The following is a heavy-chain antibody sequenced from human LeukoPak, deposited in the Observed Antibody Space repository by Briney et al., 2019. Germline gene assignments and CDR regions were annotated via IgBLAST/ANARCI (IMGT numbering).Heavy chain of an antibody. J-gene: IGHJ6*04. Sequence: SETLSLTCTVSGGSISSGSYYWSWIRQPAGKGLEWIGRIYTSGSTNYNPSLKSRVTISVDTSKNQFSLKLSSVTAADTAVYYCARSKHYYDSSGYPKEPMDVWGKGTTVTISS. CDR2: IYTSGST. D-gene: IGHD3-22*01. CDR3: ARSKHYYDSSGYPKEPMDV. V-gene: IGHV4-61*02. CDR1: GGSISSGSYY.